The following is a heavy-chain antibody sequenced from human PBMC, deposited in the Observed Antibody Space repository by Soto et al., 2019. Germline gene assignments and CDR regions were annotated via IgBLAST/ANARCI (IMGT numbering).Heavy chain of an antibody. V-gene: IGHV6-1*01. Sequence: PSQTLSVTCAISGDSVSSDSAAWNWIRQSPSRGLEWLGRAYYRSKWYIEYAPSVNSRITINPDTSKNQLSLQLISVNPEDTAVYYCVRSRVFIAVTSVTNYYYYYGVDVWGQGTTVTVSS. D-gene: IGHD6-19*01. J-gene: IGHJ6*02. CDR2: AYYRSKWYI. CDR1: GDSVSSDSAA. CDR3: VRSRVFIAVTSVTNYYYYYGVDV.